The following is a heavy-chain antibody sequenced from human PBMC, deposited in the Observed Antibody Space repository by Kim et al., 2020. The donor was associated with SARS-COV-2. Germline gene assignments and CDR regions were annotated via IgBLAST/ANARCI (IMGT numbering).Heavy chain of an antibody. J-gene: IGHJ5*02. CDR1: GGSISSYY. CDR2: IYYSGST. V-gene: IGHV4-59*01. D-gene: IGHD3-3*01. Sequence: SETLSLTCTVSGGSISSYYWSWIRQPPGKGLEWIGYIYYSGSTNSNPSLKSRVTISVDTSKNQFALKLSYVTAADTAVYYYARGGEYYDFCADSFDPWGRGNRVTVSS. CDR3: ARGGEYYDFCADSFDP.